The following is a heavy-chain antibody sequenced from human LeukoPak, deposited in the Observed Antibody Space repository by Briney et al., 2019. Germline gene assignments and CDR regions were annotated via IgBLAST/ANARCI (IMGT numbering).Heavy chain of an antibody. CDR1: GFTFSSYA. D-gene: IGHD6-19*01. Sequence: GGSLRLSCAASGFTFSSYAMSWVRQAPGKGLDWVSAISATSGSTFYADSVKGRFTISRDNSNNTLYLQMNSLRAEDTAVYYCAKGPLTEVAGTTWDYWGQGTLVTVSS. CDR2: ISATSGST. CDR3: AKGPLTEVAGTTWDY. V-gene: IGHV3-23*01. J-gene: IGHJ4*02.